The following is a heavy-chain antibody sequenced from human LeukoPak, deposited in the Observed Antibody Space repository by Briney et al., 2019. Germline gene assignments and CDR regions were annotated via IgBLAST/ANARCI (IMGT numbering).Heavy chain of an antibody. Sequence: ASVKVSCKASGGTFSNHGVTWGRQAPGQGLEWMGRVIPTFNIRNYAQKFQGRVTITADKSTSTGYMELSSLRSDDTAVYYCARDLPSPVPGKNYVDSWGQGTLVVVSS. CDR3: ARDLPSPVPGKNYVDS. CDR2: VIPTFNIR. J-gene: IGHJ4*02. V-gene: IGHV1-69*17. D-gene: IGHD6-19*01. CDR1: GGTFSNHG.